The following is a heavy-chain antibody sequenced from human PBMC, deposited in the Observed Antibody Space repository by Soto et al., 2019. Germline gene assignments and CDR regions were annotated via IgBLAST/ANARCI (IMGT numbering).Heavy chain of an antibody. Sequence: QMQLVQSGAEVKKTGSSVTVSCKALGNTFTYRYLHWVRQAPGQALEWMGWITPFSGDVHYAQKFQERVTITRDRSINTAYMQMSSLRSEDTAMYFCARGGPDSGPFTWELPDHWGQGTLVTVSS. CDR2: ITPFSGDV. J-gene: IGHJ4*02. CDR1: GNTFTYRY. CDR3: ARGGPDSGPFTWELPDH. V-gene: IGHV1-45*02. D-gene: IGHD1-26*01.